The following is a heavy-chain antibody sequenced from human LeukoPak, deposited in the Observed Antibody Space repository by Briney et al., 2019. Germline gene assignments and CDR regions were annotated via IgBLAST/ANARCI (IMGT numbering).Heavy chain of an antibody. D-gene: IGHD3-10*01. Sequence: SQTLSLTCTVSGGSISSGSYYWSWIRQPAGKGLEWIGRIYTSGSTNYNPSLKSRVTISVDKSKNQFSLKLSSVTAADTAVYYCARDRRSEGGVRASFDYWGQGTLVTVSS. J-gene: IGHJ4*02. CDR3: ARDRRSEGGVRASFDY. CDR1: GGSISSGSYY. V-gene: IGHV4-61*02. CDR2: IYTSGST.